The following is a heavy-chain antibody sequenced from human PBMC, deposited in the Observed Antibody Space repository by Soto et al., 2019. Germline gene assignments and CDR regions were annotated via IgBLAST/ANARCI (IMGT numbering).Heavy chain of an antibody. J-gene: IGHJ5*02. CDR2: MNPNTGNI. V-gene: IGHV1-8*01. Sequence: QVELVQSGAEVKKPGASVKVSCQASEDTFTHYDINWVRQATGQGLEWMGWMNPNTGNIDYAQKFQGRVTMTRDTATRTVYMELRSRISYDAAVYYCGRRVASGYRRWFEPWGHGTLVTVSS. D-gene: IGHD3-9*01. CDR3: GRRVASGYRRWFEP. CDR1: EDTFTHYD.